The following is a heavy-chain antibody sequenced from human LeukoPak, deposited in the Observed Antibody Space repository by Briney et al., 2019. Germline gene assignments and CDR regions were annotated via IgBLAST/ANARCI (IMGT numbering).Heavy chain of an antibody. D-gene: IGHD6-13*01. V-gene: IGHV4-39*01. CDR2: IYYSGST. Sequence: SETLSLTCTVTGGSISSSRYYWGWIRQPPGKGLEWIGSIYYSGSTYYNPSLKSRVTISVDTSKNQFSLKLSSVTAADTAVYYCARQPTPYSCSCFDYWGQGTLVTVSS. CDR3: ARQPTPYSCSCFDY. CDR1: GGSISSSRYY. J-gene: IGHJ4*02.